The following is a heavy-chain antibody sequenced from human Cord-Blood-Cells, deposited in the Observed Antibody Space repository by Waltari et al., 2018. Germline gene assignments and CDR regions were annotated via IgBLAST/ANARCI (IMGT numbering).Heavy chain of an antibody. CDR1: GGTFSSYT. J-gene: IGHJ5*02. V-gene: IGHV1-69*08. CDR3: ARVNGDYNWFDP. Sequence: QVQLVQSGAEVKKPGSSVKVSCKASGGTFSSYTLSWVRQAPGQGLEWMGRIIPILGRAKYAQKFQGRVTITADKSTSTAYMELSSLRSEDTAVYYCARVNGDYNWFDPWGQGTLVTVSS. CDR2: IIPILGRA. D-gene: IGHD4-17*01.